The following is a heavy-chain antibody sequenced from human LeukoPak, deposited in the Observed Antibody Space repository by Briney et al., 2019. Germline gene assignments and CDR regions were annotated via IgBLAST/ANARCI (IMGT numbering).Heavy chain of an antibody. CDR3: AKDLKSSGWSEMGYFDY. J-gene: IGHJ4*02. CDR1: GFTFSSYG. D-gene: IGHD6-19*01. CDR2: ISYDGSNK. V-gene: IGHV3-30*18. Sequence: PGRSLRLSCAASGFTFSSYGMHWVRQAPGKGLEWVAVISYDGSNKYYADSVKGRFTISRDNSKNTLYLQMNSLRAEDTAVYYCAKDLKSSGWSEMGYFDYWGQGTLVTVSS.